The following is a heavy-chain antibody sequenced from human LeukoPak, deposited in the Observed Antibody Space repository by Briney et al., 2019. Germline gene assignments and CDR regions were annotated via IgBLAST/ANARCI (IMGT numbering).Heavy chain of an antibody. J-gene: IGHJ4*02. Sequence: GGSLRLSCAASGFTFSSYAVSWVRQAPGKGLEWVSGISGGGGTTYSADSVKGRFTISRDNSKNTLFLQMNSLRAEDTAVYYCAKGNTVKYNSGQFDSWGQGTLVTVSS. V-gene: IGHV3-23*01. CDR3: AKGNTVKYNSGQFDS. CDR1: GFTFSSYA. CDR2: ISGGGGTT. D-gene: IGHD6-19*01.